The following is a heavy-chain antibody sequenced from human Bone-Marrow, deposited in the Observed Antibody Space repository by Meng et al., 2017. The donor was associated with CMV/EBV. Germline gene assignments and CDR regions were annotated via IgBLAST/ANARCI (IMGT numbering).Heavy chain of an antibody. CDR1: GYTFTSYD. CDR2: IIPIFGTA. J-gene: IGHJ6*02. V-gene: IGHV1-69*05. Sequence: SVKVSCKASGYTFTSYDINWVRQAPGQGLEWMEGIIPIFGTANYAQKVQGRVTITTDESTSTAYMELSSLRSEDTAVYYCASSITMVRGVMRGMDVWGQGTTVTVSS. CDR3: ASSITMVRGVMRGMDV. D-gene: IGHD3-10*01.